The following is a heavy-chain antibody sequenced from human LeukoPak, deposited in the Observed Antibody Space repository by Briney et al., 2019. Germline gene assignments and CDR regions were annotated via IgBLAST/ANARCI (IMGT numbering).Heavy chain of an antibody. CDR1: GFTFSSYW. CDR2: IKQDGSEK. Sequence: TGGSLRLSCAASGFTFSSYWMSWLRQAPGKGLEWVANIKQDGSEKYYVDSVKGRFTISRDNAKNSLYLQMNSLRAEDTAVYYCASQGYFDWLYYFDYWGQGTLVTVSS. D-gene: IGHD3-9*01. CDR3: ASQGYFDWLYYFDY. J-gene: IGHJ4*02. V-gene: IGHV3-7*01.